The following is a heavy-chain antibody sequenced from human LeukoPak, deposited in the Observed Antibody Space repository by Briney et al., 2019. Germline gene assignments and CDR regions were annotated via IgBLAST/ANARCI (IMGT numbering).Heavy chain of an antibody. V-gene: IGHV3-23*01. D-gene: IGHD3-16*01. CDR2: ISGSGGST. CDR3: AKGYYDYVWGSYYFDY. CDR1: GFTFSSYA. J-gene: IGHJ4*02. Sequence: GGSLRLSCAASGFTFSSYAVSWVRQAPGKGLEWVSAISGSGGSTYYADSVKGRFTISRDNSRDTLYPQMNSLRAEDTAVYYCAKGYYDYVWGSYYFDYWGQGTLVTVSS.